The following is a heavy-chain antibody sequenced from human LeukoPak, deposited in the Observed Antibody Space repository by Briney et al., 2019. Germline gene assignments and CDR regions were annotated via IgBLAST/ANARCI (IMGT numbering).Heavy chain of an antibody. CDR2: IKQDGSEK. CDR3: ARLIAAAGYYYYGMDV. V-gene: IGHV3-7*01. D-gene: IGHD6-13*01. Sequence: GGSLRLSCAASGFTFSSYWMSWVRQAPGKGLEWVANIKQDGSEKYYVDSVKGRFTISRDNAKNSLYLQMNSLRAEDTAVYYCARLIAAAGYYYYGMDVWGQGTTVTVSS. J-gene: IGHJ6*02. CDR1: GFTFSSYW.